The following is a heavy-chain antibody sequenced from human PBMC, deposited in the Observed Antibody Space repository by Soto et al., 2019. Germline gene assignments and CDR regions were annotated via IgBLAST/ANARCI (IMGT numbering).Heavy chain of an antibody. Sequence: GGSLRLSCAASGFTFSSYWMHWVRQAPGKGLVWVAFISYNGANKFYADFGKGRFTISRDNSRNTLSLQMNSLAVEDTAVYYCVDGGEATITFDSWGQGTLVTVSS. CDR2: ISYNGANK. CDR1: GFTFSSYW. D-gene: IGHD5-12*01. J-gene: IGHJ5*01. V-gene: IGHV3-30-3*01. CDR3: VDGGEATITFDS.